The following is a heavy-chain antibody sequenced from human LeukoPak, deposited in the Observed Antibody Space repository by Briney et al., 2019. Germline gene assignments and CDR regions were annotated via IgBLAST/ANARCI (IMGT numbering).Heavy chain of an antibody. CDR2: VSQSGST. Sequence: SETLSPTCTVSGYSLRNGYHWAWFRQPPGKGLEWIGSVSQSGSTYDNPSLKSRVTMSMDTSKNQFSVKMRAVTAADTAVYYCAKSNGYGLVDIWGQGTMVTVSS. CDR1: GYSLRNGYH. CDR3: AKSNGYGLVDI. D-gene: IGHD3-10*01. V-gene: IGHV4-38-2*02. J-gene: IGHJ3*02.